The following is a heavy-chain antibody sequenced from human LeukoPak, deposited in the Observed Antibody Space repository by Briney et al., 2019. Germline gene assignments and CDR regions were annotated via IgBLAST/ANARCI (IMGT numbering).Heavy chain of an antibody. CDR1: GFTFSSYS. CDR3: ARDRGGSYSAIDY. J-gene: IGHJ4*02. CDR2: ISSSSSTI. V-gene: IGHV3-48*04. D-gene: IGHD1-26*01. Sequence: GGSLRRSCAASGFTFSSYSMNWVRQAPGKGLEWVSFISSSSSTIYYADSVKGRFTISRDNAKNSLYLQMNSLRAEDTAVYHCARDRGGSYSAIDYWGQGTLVTVSS.